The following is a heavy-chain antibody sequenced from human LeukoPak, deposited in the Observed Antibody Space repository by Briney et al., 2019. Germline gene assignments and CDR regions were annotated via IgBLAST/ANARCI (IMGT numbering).Heavy chain of an antibody. V-gene: IGHV1-69*13. CDR1: GGTFSSYA. CDR3: ARSPYDSSGYYAYYFDY. J-gene: IGHJ4*02. CDR2: IIPIFGTA. Sequence: RASVKVSCKASGGTFSSYAISWVRQAPGQGLEWMGGIIPIFGTANYAQKFQGRVTITADESTSTAYMELSSLRSEDTAVYYCARSPYDSSGYYAYYFDYWGQGTLVTVSS. D-gene: IGHD3-22*01.